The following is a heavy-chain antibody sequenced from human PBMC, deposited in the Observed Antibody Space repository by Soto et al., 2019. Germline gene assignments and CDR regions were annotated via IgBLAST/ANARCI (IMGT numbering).Heavy chain of an antibody. D-gene: IGHD1-26*01. CDR1: GFSISNARMG. V-gene: IGHV2-26*01. J-gene: IGHJ4*02. Sequence: QVTLKESGPVLVKPTEHLTLTCTVSGFSISNARMGVSWIRQPPGQALEWLAHLFSNDEKSSSTSLKSRLTISKDTSKRQVVLTMTNMDPVDTATYYCARITGSYLFDYWGKGTLVTVSS. CDR3: ARITGSYLFDY. CDR2: LFSNDEK.